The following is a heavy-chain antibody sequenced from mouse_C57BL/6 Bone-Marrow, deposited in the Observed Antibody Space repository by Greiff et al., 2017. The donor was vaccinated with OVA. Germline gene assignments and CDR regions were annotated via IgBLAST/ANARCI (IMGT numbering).Heavy chain of an antibody. Sequence: QVQLQQSGAELVRPGTSVKVSCKASGYAFTNYLIEWVKQRPGQGLEWIGVINPGSGGTNYNEKFKGKATLTADKSSSTAYMQLSSLTSEDSAVYFCARSSNWGNYFDYWGQGTTLTVSS. J-gene: IGHJ2*01. CDR3: ARSSNWGNYFDY. CDR2: INPGSGGT. D-gene: IGHD4-1*01. CDR1: GYAFTNYL. V-gene: IGHV1-54*01.